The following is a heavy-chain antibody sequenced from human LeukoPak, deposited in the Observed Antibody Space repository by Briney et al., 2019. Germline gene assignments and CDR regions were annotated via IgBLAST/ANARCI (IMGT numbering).Heavy chain of an antibody. CDR2: IYYSGST. J-gene: IGHJ4*02. V-gene: IGHV4-59*01. D-gene: IGHD1-26*01. CDR3: ARAGGSYKGLDY. CDR1: GGSISSYY. Sequence: SGTLSLTCTVSGGSISSYYWSWIRQPPGKGLEWIGYIYYSGSTNYNPSLKSRVTISVDTSKNQFSLKLSSVTAADTAVYYCARAGGSYKGLDYWGQGTLVTVSS.